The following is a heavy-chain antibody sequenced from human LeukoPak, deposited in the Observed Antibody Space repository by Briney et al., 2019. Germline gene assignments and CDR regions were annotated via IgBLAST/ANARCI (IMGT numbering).Heavy chain of an antibody. V-gene: IGHV3-7*03. CDR3: ARGGGLDV. J-gene: IGHJ6*02. CDR2: INHNGNVN. Sequence: GGSLRLSCAASGFTFSSYWMNWACQAPGKGLEWVASINHNGNVNYYVDSVKGRFTISRDNAKNSLYLQMSNLRAEDTAVYFCARGGGLDVWGQGATVTVSS. D-gene: IGHD3-16*01. CDR1: GFTFSSYW.